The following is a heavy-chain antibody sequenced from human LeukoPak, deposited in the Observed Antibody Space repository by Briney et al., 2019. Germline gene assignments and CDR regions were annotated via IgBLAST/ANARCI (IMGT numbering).Heavy chain of an antibody. D-gene: IGHD6-6*01. CDR2: INSDGSEG. V-gene: IGHV3-7*03. CDR3: ARSSYSSSSSV. Sequence: GGSLRLSCAASGFTFSSYGMHWVRQAPGKGLEWVASINSDGSEGYYADVVKGRFTISRDNAKNSLYLQINSLRAEDTAVYYCARSSYSSSSSVWGQGTMVTVSS. J-gene: IGHJ3*01. CDR1: GFTFSSYG.